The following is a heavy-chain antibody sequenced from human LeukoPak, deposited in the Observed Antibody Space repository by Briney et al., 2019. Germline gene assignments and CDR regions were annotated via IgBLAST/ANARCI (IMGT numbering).Heavy chain of an antibody. V-gene: IGHV4-59*08. CDR2: IYYSGST. D-gene: IGHD2-15*01. CDR3: ARSDCSGGSCMNN. CDR1: GGSISSYY. J-gene: IGHJ4*02. Sequence: PSETLSLTCTVSGGSISSYYWSRIRQPPGKGLEWIGYIYYSGSTNYNPSLKSRVTISVDKSKNQFYLKLSSVTAADTAVYYCARSDCSGGSCMNNWGQGTLVTVSS.